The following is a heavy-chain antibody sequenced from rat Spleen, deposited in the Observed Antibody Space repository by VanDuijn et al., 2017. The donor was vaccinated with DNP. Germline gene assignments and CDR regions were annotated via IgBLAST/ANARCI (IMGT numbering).Heavy chain of an antibody. Sequence: EVQLVESGGGLVQPGRSMKVSCAASGFTFSNYGMHWIRQAPTKGLEWVTTISYDSSTTYYRDSVKGRFTVSRDNARNTLYLQMDSLRSEDTATYYCTTGQLLDYWGQGVMVTVSS. J-gene: IGHJ2*01. CDR1: GFTFSNYG. CDR2: ISYDSSTT. V-gene: IGHV5-19*01. CDR3: TTGQLLDY. D-gene: IGHD1-10*01.